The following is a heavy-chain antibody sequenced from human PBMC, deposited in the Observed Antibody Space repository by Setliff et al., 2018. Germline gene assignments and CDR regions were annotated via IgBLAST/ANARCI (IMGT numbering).Heavy chain of an antibody. D-gene: IGHD3-10*01. J-gene: IGHJ4*02. CDR3: ARHATYYYGSGNLPFDS. CDR2: IHYGGTT. Sequence: PSETLSLTCNVSGASINTGTYYWAWIRQPPGKGLEWIGRIHYGGTTYYNASLKSRVTISVDTSKNQFSLRLNSVTAADTAVYYCARHATYYYGSGNLPFDSWGQGTLVTVSS. V-gene: IGHV4-39*01. CDR1: GASINTGTYY.